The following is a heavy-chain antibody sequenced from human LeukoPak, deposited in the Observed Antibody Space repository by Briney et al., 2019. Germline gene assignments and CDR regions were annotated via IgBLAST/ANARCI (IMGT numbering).Heavy chain of an antibody. Sequence: GGSLTLSCTTSGFTVGDYAMSWFRQAPGKGLEWVGFIRSKAYDGTTEYAASVKGRFIISRDDSKSIAYLQMNSMKTEDTAVYYCTRDSLFGDGYIYYFDYWGQGTLVTVSS. CDR1: GFTVGDYA. V-gene: IGHV3-49*03. CDR2: IRSKAYDGTT. D-gene: IGHD5-24*01. CDR3: TRDSLFGDGYIYYFDY. J-gene: IGHJ4*02.